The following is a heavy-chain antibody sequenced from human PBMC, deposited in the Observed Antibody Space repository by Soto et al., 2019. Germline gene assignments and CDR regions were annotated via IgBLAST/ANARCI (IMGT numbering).Heavy chain of an antibody. Sequence: ASVKVSCTASGYTFTSYAMHWVRQAPGQRLEWMGWINAGNGNTKYSQKFQGRVTITRDTSASTAYMELSSLRSEDTAVYYCARVGRDDGHLGFDYWGQGTLVTVSS. CDR3: ARVGRDDGHLGFDY. J-gene: IGHJ4*02. CDR2: INAGNGNT. CDR1: GYTFTSYA. D-gene: IGHD2-8*01. V-gene: IGHV1-3*01.